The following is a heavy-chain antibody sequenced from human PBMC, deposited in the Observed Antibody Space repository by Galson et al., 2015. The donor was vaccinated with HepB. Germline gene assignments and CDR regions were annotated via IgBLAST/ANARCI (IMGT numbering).Heavy chain of an antibody. Sequence: SLRLSCAASGFTFSSYSMNWVRQAPGKGLEWVSYISSSGSTIYYADSVKGRFTISRDNAKNSLYLQMNSLRAEDTAVYYCARASISDVWYQRHYYYYGMDVWGQGTTVTVSS. CDR1: GFTFSSYS. J-gene: IGHJ6*02. D-gene: IGHD2-2*01. V-gene: IGHV3-48*01. CDR3: ARASISDVWYQRHYYYYGMDV. CDR2: ISSSGSTI.